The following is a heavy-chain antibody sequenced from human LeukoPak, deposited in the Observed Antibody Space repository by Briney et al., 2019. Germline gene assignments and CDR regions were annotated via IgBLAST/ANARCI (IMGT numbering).Heavy chain of an antibody. V-gene: IGHV3-23*01. Sequence: GGSLRLSCAASGFTFSSYAMSWVRQAPGKGLEWVSAISGSGGSTYYADSVKGRFTISRDNSKNTLYLQMNSLRAEDTAVYYCAKESGTMATTPYYFDYWGQGTLVTVSS. CDR2: ISGSGGST. D-gene: IGHD5-24*01. CDR3: AKESGTMATTPYYFDY. CDR1: GFTFSSYA. J-gene: IGHJ4*02.